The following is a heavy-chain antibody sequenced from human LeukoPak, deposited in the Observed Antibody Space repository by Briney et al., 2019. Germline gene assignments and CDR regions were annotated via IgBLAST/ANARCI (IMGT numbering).Heavy chain of an antibody. CDR1: GATFSSYA. V-gene: IGHV1-69*05. J-gene: IGHJ4*02. CDR3: ARVRYYDSSGYVDY. CDR2: IIPIFGTA. D-gene: IGHD3-22*01. Sequence: SVKVSCKASGATFSSYAISWVRQAPGQGLEWMGRIIPIFGTANYAQKFQGRVTITTDESTSTAYMELSSLRSEDTAVYYCARVRYYDSSGYVDYWGQGTLVTVSS.